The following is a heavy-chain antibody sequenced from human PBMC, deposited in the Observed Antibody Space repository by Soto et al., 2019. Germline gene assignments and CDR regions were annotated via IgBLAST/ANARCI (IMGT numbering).Heavy chain of an antibody. CDR1: GFTFSSYG. J-gene: IGHJ4*02. CDR3: ARGGSWCYYFDY. V-gene: IGHV3-33*01. CDR2: IWYDGSNK. Sequence: QVQLVESGGGVVQPGRSLRLSCAASGFTFSSYGMHWVRQAPGKGLEWVAVIWYDGSNKYYADSVKGRFTISRDNSKKWLYLQMNSLIAEDTAVYYCARGGSWCYYFDYWGQGTLV. D-gene: IGHD3-10*01.